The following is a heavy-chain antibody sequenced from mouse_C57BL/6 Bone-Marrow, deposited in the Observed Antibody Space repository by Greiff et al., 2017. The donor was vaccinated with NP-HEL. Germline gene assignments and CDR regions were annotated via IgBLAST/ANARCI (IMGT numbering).Heavy chain of an antibody. CDR1: GYTFTSYW. CDR3: ARSLLRWGPPDY. CDR2: IDPSDSYT. J-gene: IGHJ2*01. D-gene: IGHD2-13*01. V-gene: IGHV1-69*01. Sequence: QVQLQQPGAELVMPGASVKLSCKASGYTFTSYWMHWVKQRPGQGLEWIGEIDPSDSYTNYNQKFKGKSTLTVDKSSSTAYMQLSSLTSEDSAVYYCARSLLRWGPPDYWGQGTTLTVSS.